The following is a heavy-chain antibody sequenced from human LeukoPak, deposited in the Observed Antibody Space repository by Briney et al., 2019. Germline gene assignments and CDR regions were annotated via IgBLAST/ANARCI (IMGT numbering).Heavy chain of an antibody. CDR1: GVSIRSYY. D-gene: IGHD3-3*01. CDR3: ARVPNTKLRFLEWFDYGMDV. CDR2: IYYSGST. J-gene: IGHJ6*02. V-gene: IGHV4-59*01. Sequence: SETLSLTCTVSGVSIRSYYWSWIRQPPGKGLEWIGYIYYSGSTNYNPSLKSRVTISVDTSKNQFSLKLSSVTAADTAVYYCARVPNTKLRFLEWFDYGMDVWGQGTTVTVSS.